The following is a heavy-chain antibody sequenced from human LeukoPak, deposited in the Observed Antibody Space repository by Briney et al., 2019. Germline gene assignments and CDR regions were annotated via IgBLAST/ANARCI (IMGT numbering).Heavy chain of an antibody. CDR1: GGTFNSYA. J-gene: IGHJ6*03. CDR2: IIPIFGTT. D-gene: IGHD2/OR15-2a*01. Sequence: ASVKVSCKASGGTFNSYAISWVRQAPGQGLEWMGGIIPIFGTTNYARKFRGRVTLTADKSTRTAYMELSSLRSEDTAVYYCARASFNYYYYMDVWGKGTTVTVSS. V-gene: IGHV1-69*06. CDR3: ARASFNYYYYMDV.